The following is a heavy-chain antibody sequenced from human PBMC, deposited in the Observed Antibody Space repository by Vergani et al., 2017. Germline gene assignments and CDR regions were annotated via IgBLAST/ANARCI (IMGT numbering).Heavy chain of an antibody. CDR1: GFTFSSYA. CDR2: ISGSGGST. J-gene: IGHJ6*02. CDR3: ASSMVRGIVHYYYGMDV. D-gene: IGHD3-10*01. V-gene: IGHV3-23*01. Sequence: EVQLLESGGGLVQPGGSLRLSCAASGFTFSSYAMSWVRQAPGKGLEWVSAISGSGGSTYYADSVKGRFTISRDNSKNTLYLQMNSLRAEDTAGYYCASSMVRGIVHYYYGMDVWGQGTTVTVSS.